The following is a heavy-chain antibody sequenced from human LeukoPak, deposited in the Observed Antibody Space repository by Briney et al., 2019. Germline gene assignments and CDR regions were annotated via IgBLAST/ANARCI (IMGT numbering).Heavy chain of an antibody. Sequence: PSETLSLTCTVSGGSISSSSYYWGWIRQPPGKGLEWIGSIYYSGSTYYNPSLKSRVTISVGTSKNQFSLKLSSVTAADTAVYYCARDLGYDILTGYESYYYYYMDVWGKGTTVTISS. CDR2: IYYSGST. CDR1: GGSISSSSYY. J-gene: IGHJ6*03. D-gene: IGHD3-9*01. V-gene: IGHV4-39*07. CDR3: ARDLGYDILTGYESYYYYYMDV.